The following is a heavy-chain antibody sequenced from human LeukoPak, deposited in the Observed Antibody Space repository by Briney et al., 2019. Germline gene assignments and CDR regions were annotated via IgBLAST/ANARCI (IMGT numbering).Heavy chain of an antibody. D-gene: IGHD3-22*01. J-gene: IGHJ5*02. V-gene: IGHV3-23*01. Sequence: HPGGSLRLSCAASGFTFSSYAMSWVRQAPGKGLEWVSAISGSGGSTYYADSVKGRFTISRDNSKNTLYLQMNSLRAEDTAVYNCARAITMIALDCFDPWGQGTLVTVSS. CDR2: ISGSGGST. CDR1: GFTFSSYA. CDR3: ARAITMIALDCFDP.